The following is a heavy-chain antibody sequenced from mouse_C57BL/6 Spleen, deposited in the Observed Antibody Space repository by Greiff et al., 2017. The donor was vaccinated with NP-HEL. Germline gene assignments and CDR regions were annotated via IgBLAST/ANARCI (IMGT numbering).Heavy chain of an antibody. CDR2: IDPEDGDT. D-gene: IGHD1-1*01. J-gene: IGHJ4*01. V-gene: IGHV14-1*01. CDR1: GFTITDYY. Sequence: VQLQQSGAELVRPGASVKLSCTASGFTITDYYMHWVKQRPEQGLEWIGRIDPEDGDTEYAPKFQGKATMTADTSSNTAYLQLSSLTSEDTAVYYCTTDYYGSSYVDYAMDYWGQGTSVTVSS. CDR3: TTDYYGSSYVDYAMDY.